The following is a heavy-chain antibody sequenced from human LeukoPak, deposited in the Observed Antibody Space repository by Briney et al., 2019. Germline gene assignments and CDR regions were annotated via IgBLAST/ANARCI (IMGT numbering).Heavy chain of an antibody. CDR2: INPNSGGT. Sequence: VASVKVSCKASGYTFTGYYMHWVRQAPGQGLEWMGWINPNSGGTNYAQKFQGRVTMTRDTSISTAYMELSRLRSDDTAVYYCARDGNRDGYNYPLGYWGQGTLVTVSS. V-gene: IGHV1-2*02. J-gene: IGHJ4*02. CDR1: GYTFTGYY. CDR3: ARDGNRDGYNYPLGY. D-gene: IGHD5-24*01.